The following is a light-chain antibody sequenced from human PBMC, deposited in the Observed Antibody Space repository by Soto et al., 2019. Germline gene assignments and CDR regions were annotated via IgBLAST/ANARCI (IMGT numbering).Light chain of an antibody. Sequence: ILMSQSPSSLSASVGDTVTITCRASQDVDKWLAWYQQKPGKAPKLLIYKSSTLIGGVPSRFSAVGSGMEYSLSISGLQPEDVATYYCQQYSSYWTFGQGTMVEIK. V-gene: IGKV1-5*03. J-gene: IGKJ1*01. CDR2: KSS. CDR3: QQYSSYWT. CDR1: QDVDKW.